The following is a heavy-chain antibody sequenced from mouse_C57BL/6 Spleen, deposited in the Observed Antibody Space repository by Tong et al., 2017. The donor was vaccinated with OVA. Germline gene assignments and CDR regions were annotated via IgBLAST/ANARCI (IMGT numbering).Heavy chain of an antibody. CDR3: ARNLLLKGYYYAMDY. V-gene: IGHV14-4*01. Sequence: EVQLQESGAELVRPGASVKLSCTASGFNIKDDYMHWVKQRPEQGLEWIGWIDPENGDTEYASKFQGKATITADTSSNTAYLQLSSLTSEDTAVYYCARNLLLKGYYYAMDYWGQGTSVTVSS. J-gene: IGHJ4*01. D-gene: IGHD2-14*01. CDR2: IDPENGDT. CDR1: GFNIKDDY.